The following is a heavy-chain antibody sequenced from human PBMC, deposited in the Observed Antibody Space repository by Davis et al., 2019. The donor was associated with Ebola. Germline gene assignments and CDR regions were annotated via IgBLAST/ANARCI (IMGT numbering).Heavy chain of an antibody. Sequence: GESLKISCAASGFTSSSYWMSWVRQAPGKGLEWVANIKQDGSEKYYVDSVKGRFTISRDNAKNSLYLQMNSLRAEDTAVYYCARGVRGWWGQGTLVTVSS. J-gene: IGHJ4*02. V-gene: IGHV3-7*01. CDR1: GFTSSSYW. CDR2: IKQDGSEK. CDR3: ARGVRGW. D-gene: IGHD3-10*01.